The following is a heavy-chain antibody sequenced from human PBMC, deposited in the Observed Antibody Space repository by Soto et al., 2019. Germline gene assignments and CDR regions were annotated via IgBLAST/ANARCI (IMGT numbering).Heavy chain of an antibody. CDR1: GFTFSSYA. CDR3: ARAIGYFDY. Sequence: QVQLVESGGGVVQPGRSLRLSCAASGFTFSSYAMHWVRQAPGKGLEWVAVISYDGSNKYYADSVKGRFTISRDNSKNTLYLQMTSLRAEDTAVYYCARAIGYFDYWGQGTLVTVSS. J-gene: IGHJ4*02. CDR2: ISYDGSNK. D-gene: IGHD2-21*01. V-gene: IGHV3-30-3*01.